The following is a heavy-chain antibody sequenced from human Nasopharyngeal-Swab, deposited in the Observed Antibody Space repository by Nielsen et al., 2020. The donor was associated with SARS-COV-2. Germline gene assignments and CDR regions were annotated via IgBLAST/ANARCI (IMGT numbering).Heavy chain of an antibody. J-gene: IGHJ6*02. Sequence: WIRQSPSRGLEWLGRTYYRSKWYNDYAVSVKSRITINPDTSKNQFSLQLNSVTPEDTAVYYCARVGNGDYDHYYYYGMDVWGQGTTVTVSS. D-gene: IGHD4-17*01. CDR2: TYYRSKWYN. V-gene: IGHV6-1*01. CDR3: ARVGNGDYDHYYYYGMDV.